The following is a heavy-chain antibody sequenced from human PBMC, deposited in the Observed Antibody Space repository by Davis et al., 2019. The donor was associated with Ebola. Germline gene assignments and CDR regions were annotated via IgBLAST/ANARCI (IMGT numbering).Heavy chain of an antibody. CDR3: ARAPSDYYGMDV. J-gene: IGHJ6*02. CDR2: IIPIIDTP. CDR1: GDTFSSYA. Sequence: AASVKVSCKSSGDTFSSYAVNWVRQAPGEGLEWMGGIIPIIDTPDYARKFQGRLTITADTSTSTVYMDLTSLKSEDTGLYYCARAPSDYYGMDVWGQGTTVTVSS. V-gene: IGHV1-69*06.